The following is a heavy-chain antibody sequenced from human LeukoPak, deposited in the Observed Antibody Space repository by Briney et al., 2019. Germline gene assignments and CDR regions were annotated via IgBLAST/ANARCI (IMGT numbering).Heavy chain of an antibody. Sequence: PSETLSLTCAVYGGSFSGYYWSWIRQPPGKGLEWIGEINHSGSTNYNPSLKSRVTISVDTSKNQFSLKLSSVTAADTAVYYCARVLLVGDNRNFGYYYYYMDVWGKGTTVTVSS. CDR3: ARVLLVGDNRNFGYYYYYMDV. CDR1: GGSFSGYY. D-gene: IGHD1-14*01. J-gene: IGHJ6*03. V-gene: IGHV4-34*01. CDR2: INHSGST.